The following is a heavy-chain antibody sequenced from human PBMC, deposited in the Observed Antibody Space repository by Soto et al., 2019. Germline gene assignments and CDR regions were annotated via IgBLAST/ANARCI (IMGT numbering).Heavy chain of an antibody. D-gene: IGHD4-17*01. CDR2: IWYDGSNK. CDR1: GFTFSSYG. CDR3: ARAPGFDYGLYYYYGMDV. V-gene: IGHV3-33*01. J-gene: IGHJ6*02. Sequence: QVQLVESGGGVVQPGRSLRLSCAASGFTFSSYGMHWVRQAPGKGLEWVAVIWYDGSNKYYADSVKDRFTISRDNSKNTLYRQMNSLRAEDTAVYYCARAPGFDYGLYYYYGMDVWGQGTTVTVSS.